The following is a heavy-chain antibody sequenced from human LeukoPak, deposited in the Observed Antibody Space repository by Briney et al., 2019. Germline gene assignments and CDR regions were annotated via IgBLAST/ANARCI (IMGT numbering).Heavy chain of an antibody. CDR2: INPYDGDP. J-gene: IGHJ1*01. Sequence: GASVKVSCKTSGYTFSDYYIHWVRQAPGHGLEYVGWINPYDGDPTYGQNLQGRVPMTTVKSINTAYMELSSLTTDDTAIYYCARRYSSGALPHFQHWGQGTLVTVSS. CDR3: ARRYSSGALPHFQH. V-gene: IGHV1-2*02. CDR1: GYTFSDYY. D-gene: IGHD6-19*01.